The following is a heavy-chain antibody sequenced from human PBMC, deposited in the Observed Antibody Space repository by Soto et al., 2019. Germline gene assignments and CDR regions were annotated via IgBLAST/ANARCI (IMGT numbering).Heavy chain of an antibody. Sequence: QVQLVQSGAEVRKPGSSVKVSCRSSGGIFTASAISWVRQASGQGPEWMGGVIPMFGTANYPQRFQGRVTINADESTNTVYMQLSSLRSEDTAVYFCAVGFKLDYYSLDVWGQGTTVTVSS. CDR1: GGIFTASA. CDR3: AVGFKLDYYSLDV. J-gene: IGHJ6*02. D-gene: IGHD3-10*01. V-gene: IGHV1-69*01. CDR2: VIPMFGTA.